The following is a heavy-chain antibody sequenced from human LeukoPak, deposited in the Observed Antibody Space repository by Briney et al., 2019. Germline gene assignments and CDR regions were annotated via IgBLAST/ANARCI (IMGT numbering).Heavy chain of an antibody. D-gene: IGHD4-17*01. V-gene: IGHV4-59*08. CDR2: IYYSGST. J-gene: IGHJ4*02. Sequence: PSETLSLTCTVSGGSIRSYYWSWIRQPPGKGLEWIGYIYYSGSTNYNPSLKSRVTISVDTSKNQFSLKLSSVTAADTAVYYCASHDYGDSFDYWGQGTLVTVSS. CDR3: ASHDYGDSFDY. CDR1: GGSIRSYY.